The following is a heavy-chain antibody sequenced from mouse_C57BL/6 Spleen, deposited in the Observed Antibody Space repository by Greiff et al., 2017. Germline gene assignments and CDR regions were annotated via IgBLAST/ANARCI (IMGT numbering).Heavy chain of an antibody. Sequence: VHVKQSGPELVKPGASVKISCKASGYSFTGYYMNWVKQSPEKSLEWIGEINPSTGGTTYNQKFKAKATLTVDKSSSTAYMQLKSLTSEDSAVYYCAKRGIYYDYPWYFDVWGTGTTVTVSS. CDR3: AKRGIYYDYPWYFDV. J-gene: IGHJ1*03. D-gene: IGHD2-4*01. CDR1: GYSFTGYY. V-gene: IGHV1-42*01. CDR2: INPSTGGT.